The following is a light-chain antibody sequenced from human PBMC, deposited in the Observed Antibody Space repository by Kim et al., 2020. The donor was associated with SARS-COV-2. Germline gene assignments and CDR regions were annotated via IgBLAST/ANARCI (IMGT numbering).Light chain of an antibody. CDR3: QKYDNWPIT. CDR2: GAS. Sequence: VFPGERATRSCRASQSVSSYLAWYQQKPGQAPRLLIYGASARATGIPARFSGSGSGTEFTLTINSLQSEDFAVYYCQKYDNWPITFGQGTRLEIK. J-gene: IGKJ5*01. CDR1: QSVSSY. V-gene: IGKV3-15*01.